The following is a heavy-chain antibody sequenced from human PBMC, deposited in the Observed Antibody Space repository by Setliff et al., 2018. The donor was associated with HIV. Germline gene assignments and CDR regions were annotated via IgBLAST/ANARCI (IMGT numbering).Heavy chain of an antibody. J-gene: IGHJ6*03. CDR3: AKDRRHGDYYYYHMDV. CDR1: GFTFDDYA. V-gene: IGHV3-9*01. CDR2: ISWNSGSI. Sequence: SLRLSCAASGFTFDDYAMHWVRQAPGKGLEWVSGISWNSGSIDYADSVKGRFTISRDNAKNSLYLQMNSLRAEDTALYYCAKDRRHGDYYYYHMDVWGKGSTVTVSS. D-gene: IGHD2-21*02.